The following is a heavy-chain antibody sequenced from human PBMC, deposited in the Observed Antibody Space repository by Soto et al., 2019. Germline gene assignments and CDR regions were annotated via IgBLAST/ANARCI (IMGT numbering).Heavy chain of an antibody. Sequence: SETLSLTCIASGESISGTIYYWGWIRQPPGKGLEWIGSIYYSGSTYYNPSLKSRVTISVDTSKNHFSLKLTSVTAADTAVYYCARPGGSGWFYFDSWGRGSQVTVSS. V-gene: IGHV4-39*02. D-gene: IGHD6-13*01. CDR1: GESISGTIYY. J-gene: IGHJ4*02. CDR2: IYYSGST. CDR3: ARPGGSGWFYFDS.